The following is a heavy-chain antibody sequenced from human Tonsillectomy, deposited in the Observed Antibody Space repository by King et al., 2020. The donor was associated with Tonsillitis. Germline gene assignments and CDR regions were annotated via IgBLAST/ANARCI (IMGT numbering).Heavy chain of an antibody. CDR1: GFTLSSYS. J-gene: IGHJ4*02. CDR3: ARVSXLXXRADY. Sequence: QLVQSGGGLVKPGGSLRLSCAASGFTLSSYSMNWVRQAPGKGLEWVSSISSSSSYIYYADSVKGRFTISRDNAKNSLYLQMNSLRAEDTAVYYCARVSXLXXRADYWGXGTLVTXSS. CDR2: ISSSSSYI. V-gene: IGHV3-21*01.